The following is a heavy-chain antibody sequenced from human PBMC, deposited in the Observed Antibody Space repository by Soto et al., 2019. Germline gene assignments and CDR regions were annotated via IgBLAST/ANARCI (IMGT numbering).Heavy chain of an antibody. CDR1: GYSFAAYW. CDR3: ARSDYGYGMGV. CDR2: IDPSDSYT. V-gene: IGHV5-10-1*01. J-gene: IGHJ6*01. D-gene: IGHD3-10*01. Sequence: GESLKISCKGSGYSFAAYWITWVRQMPGKGLEWMGRIDPSDSYTNYSPSFQGHVTISADKSIGTAYLQWTSLKASDTAIYYCARSDYGYGMGVWGQGTTVTVSS.